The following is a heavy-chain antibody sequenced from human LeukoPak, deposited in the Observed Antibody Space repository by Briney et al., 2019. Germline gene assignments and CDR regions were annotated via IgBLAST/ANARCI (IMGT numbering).Heavy chain of an antibody. CDR2: IYYSGST. CDR1: GGSISSDY. Sequence: PLETLSLTCTVSGGSISSDYWSWIRHPPGKGLEWIWCIYYSGSTNNNPSLNSRVTILVDTSTNQFSLKLCSVTAADTAVYFCARGYYGSRGYSAPFDYWGQGTLVTVSS. D-gene: IGHD3-22*01. J-gene: IGHJ4*02. V-gene: IGHV4-59*01. CDR3: ARGYYGSRGYSAPFDY.